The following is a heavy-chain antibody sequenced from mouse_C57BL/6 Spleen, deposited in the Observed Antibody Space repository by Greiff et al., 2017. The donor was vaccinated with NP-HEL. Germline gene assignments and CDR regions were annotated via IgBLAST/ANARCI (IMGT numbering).Heavy chain of an antibody. CDR1: GFTFSSYT. Sequence: DVMLVESGGGLVKPGGSLKLSCAASGFTFSSYTMSWVRQTPEKRLEWVATISGGGGNTYYPDSVKGRFTISRDNAKNTLYLQMSSLRSEDTALYYCARGGAILPTYFDYWGQGTTLTVSS. J-gene: IGHJ2*01. CDR3: ARGGAILPTYFDY. CDR2: ISGGGGNT. V-gene: IGHV5-9*01. D-gene: IGHD4-1*02.